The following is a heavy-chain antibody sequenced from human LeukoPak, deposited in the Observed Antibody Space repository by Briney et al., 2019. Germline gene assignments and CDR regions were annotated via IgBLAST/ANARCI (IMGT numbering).Heavy chain of an antibody. V-gene: IGHV4-59*12. CDR1: GGSISSYY. Sequence: SETLSLTCIVSGGSISSYYWSWIRQPPGKGLEWVGYIYSSGSNDYNPSPKSRVTISLEKYNHQSSLKLTSVPAADAAVYYCAGHVVIHLWSLVFDYWGQGAPVTVSS. CDR2: IYSSGSN. J-gene: IGHJ4*02. CDR3: AGHVVIHLWSLVFDY. D-gene: IGHD5-18*01.